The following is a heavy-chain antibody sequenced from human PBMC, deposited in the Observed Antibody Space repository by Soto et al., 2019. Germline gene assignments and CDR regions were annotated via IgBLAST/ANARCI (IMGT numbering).Heavy chain of an antibody. CDR1: SSILIDYF. CDR3: ASPQRPCYSIHFKS. J-gene: IGHJ4*02. Sequence: PGESLKTSHKASSSILIDYFIGLVRQMPVKDLECMGIVYPRDSDTRYSPSFQGQVTISADRSTGTAFLQWRSLKASDTALYYCASPQRPCYSIHFKSWGQGTLVTVSS. V-gene: IGHV5-51*01. D-gene: IGHD2-15*01. CDR2: VYPRDSDT.